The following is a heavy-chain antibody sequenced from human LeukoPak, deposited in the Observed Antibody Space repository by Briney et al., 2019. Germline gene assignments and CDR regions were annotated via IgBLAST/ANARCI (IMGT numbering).Heavy chain of an antibody. CDR3: ARDTLLWFGSAAVYYYNRMDV. CDR1: GFTFSSYE. D-gene: IGHD3-10*01. V-gene: IGHV3-48*03. CDR2: ISSSGSTI. J-gene: IGHJ6*02. Sequence: GGSLRLSCAASGFTFSSYEMNWVRQAPGKGLEWVSYISSSGSTIYYADSVKGRFTISRDNAKNSRSLQIESLRAEDAAVYHCARDTLLWFGSAAVYYYNRMDVLGQGTPVTVPS.